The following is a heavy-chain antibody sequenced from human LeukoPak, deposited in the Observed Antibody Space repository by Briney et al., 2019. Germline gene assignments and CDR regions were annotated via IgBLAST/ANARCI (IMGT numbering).Heavy chain of an antibody. CDR2: ISGSGGST. Sequence: GGSLRLSCAASGFTFSSYAMSWVRQAPGKGLEWVSAISGSGGSTYYADSVKGRFTISRDNSKNTLYLQMNSLRAEDTAVCYCAKPWGWLQLYYYYGMDVWGQGTTVTVSS. D-gene: IGHD5-24*01. J-gene: IGHJ6*02. CDR3: AKPWGWLQLYYYYGMDV. V-gene: IGHV3-23*01. CDR1: GFTFSSYA.